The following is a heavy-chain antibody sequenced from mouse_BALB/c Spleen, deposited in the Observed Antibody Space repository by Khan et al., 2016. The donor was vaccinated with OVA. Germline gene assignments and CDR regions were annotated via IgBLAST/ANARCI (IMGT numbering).Heavy chain of an antibody. D-gene: IGHD1-1*02. CDR3: ARVYGGDFDY. V-gene: IGHV3-2*02. CDR1: GYSIASDYA. J-gene: IGHJ2*01. CDR2: ISYSGNT. Sequence: VQLKESGPGLVKPSQSLSLTCTVTGYSIASDYAWNWIRQFPGNKLEWMVFISYSGNTNYNPSLKSRISITRDTSKNQFFLQLTSLTSEDTATNYCARVYGGDFDYWGQGTTLTVSS.